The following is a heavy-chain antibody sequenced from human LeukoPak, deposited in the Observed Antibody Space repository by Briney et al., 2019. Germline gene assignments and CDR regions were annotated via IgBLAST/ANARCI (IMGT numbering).Heavy chain of an antibody. V-gene: IGHV3-23*01. CDR3: AKDTVPAAIPFDY. CDR1: GFTFSSYA. D-gene: IGHD2-2*01. Sequence: LTGGSLRLSCAASGFTFSSYAMSWVRQAPGKGLEWVSAISGSGGSTYYADSVKGRFTISRDNSKNTLYLQMNSLRAEDTAVYYCAKDTVPAAIPFDYWGQGTLVTVSS. J-gene: IGHJ4*02. CDR2: ISGSGGST.